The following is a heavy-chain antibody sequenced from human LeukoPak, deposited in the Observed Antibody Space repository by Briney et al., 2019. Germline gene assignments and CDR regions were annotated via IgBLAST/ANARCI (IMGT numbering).Heavy chain of an antibody. Sequence: PSETLSLTCTVSGGSISSYYWSWIRQPAGKGLEWVGRLYTSGNTNYNPSLRSRITMSVDTSKNQFSLKLASVTAADTAVYYCAGMVTFQTNFDFWGQGTLATVSS. D-gene: IGHD2-21*02. J-gene: IGHJ4*02. CDR1: GGSISSYY. V-gene: IGHV4-4*07. CDR3: AGMVTFQTNFDF. CDR2: LYTSGNT.